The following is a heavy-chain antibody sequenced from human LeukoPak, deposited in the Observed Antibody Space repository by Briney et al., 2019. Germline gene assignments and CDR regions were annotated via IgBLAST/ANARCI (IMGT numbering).Heavy chain of an antibody. CDR3: AKDARTIFGVVIPMDV. Sequence: PGGSLRLSCAASGFTFSSHWMHWVRQAPRKGPVWVSRINPDESDTSCADSVKGRFTISRDNAKNMLYLQMNSLRAEDTAVYYCAKDARTIFGVVIPMDVWGKGTTVTVSS. V-gene: IGHV3-74*03. J-gene: IGHJ6*03. CDR2: INPDESDT. D-gene: IGHD3-3*01. CDR1: GFTFSSHW.